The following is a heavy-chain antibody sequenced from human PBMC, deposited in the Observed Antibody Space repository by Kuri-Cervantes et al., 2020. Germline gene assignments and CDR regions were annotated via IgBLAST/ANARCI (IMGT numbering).Heavy chain of an antibody. D-gene: IGHD6-13*01. CDR1: GYTFTSYD. J-gene: IGHJ4*02. V-gene: IGHV1-2*04. CDR3: ARAVSPSAPRDY. CDR2: INTNSGGT. Sequence: ASVKVSCKASGYTFTSYDINWVRQPTGQGLEWMGWINTNSGGTNYAQSVKGWVTMTMDTSISTAYMELRMLRSDDTAVYYCARAVSPSAPRDYWGQGTLVTVSS.